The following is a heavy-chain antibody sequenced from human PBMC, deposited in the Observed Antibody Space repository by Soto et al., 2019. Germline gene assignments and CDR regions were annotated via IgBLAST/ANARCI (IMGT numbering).Heavy chain of an antibody. D-gene: IGHD6-19*01. V-gene: IGHV3-23*01. CDR2: ISGSGGST. CDR1: GFTFTSFA. CDR3: AKDFRAVAGPGFDY. J-gene: IGHJ4*02. Sequence: GGSLRLSCAASGFTFTSFAVSWVRQAPGKGLEWVSAISGSGGSTYYADSVKGRFTISRDNSKNTLYLQMNSLRAEDTAVYYCAKDFRAVAGPGFDYWGQGTLVTSPQ.